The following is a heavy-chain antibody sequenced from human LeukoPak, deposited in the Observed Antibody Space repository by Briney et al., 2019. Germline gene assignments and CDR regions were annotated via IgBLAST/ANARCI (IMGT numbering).Heavy chain of an antibody. V-gene: IGHV3-30*03. D-gene: IGHD1-1*01. J-gene: IGHJ4*02. CDR3: ARDWKFFDY. CDR1: GFIFSHYA. Sequence: GGSLRLSCAASGFIFSHYAIHWVRQAPGKGLEWVAGTSYDGSNKYYADSVKGRFTISRDNSGKTLSLQMNSLRGEDTAVYYCARDWKFFDYWGQGTLVTVSS. CDR2: TSYDGSNK.